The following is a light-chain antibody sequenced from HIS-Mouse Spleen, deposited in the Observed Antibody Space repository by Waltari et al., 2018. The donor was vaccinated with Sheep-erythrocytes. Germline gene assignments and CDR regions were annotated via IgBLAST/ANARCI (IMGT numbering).Light chain of an antibody. CDR3: QSADSSGTYV. J-gene: IGLJ1*01. Sequence: SYELTQPPSVSVSPGQTARITCSGDALPKQYAYWYQQKPGQAPVLVIYKDSERPSGKPERFDGSSSGKTVTLTISGVQAEDEADYYCQSADSSGTYVFGTGTKVTVL. CDR2: KDS. CDR1: ALPKQY. V-gene: IGLV3-25*03.